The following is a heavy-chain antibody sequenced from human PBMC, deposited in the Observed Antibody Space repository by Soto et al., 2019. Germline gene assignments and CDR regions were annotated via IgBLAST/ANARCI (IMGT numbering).Heavy chain of an antibody. V-gene: IGHV1-69*13. CDR3: ASRSPDWLTTAWGTFDY. J-gene: IGHJ4*02. CDR1: GGTFSSYA. D-gene: IGHD3-16*01. Sequence: SVKVSCKASGGTFSSYAISWVRQAPGQGLEWMGGIIPIFGTANYAQKFQGRVTITADESTSTAYMELSSLRSEDTAVYYCASRSPDWLTTAWGTFDYWGQGTLVTVSS. CDR2: IIPIFGTA.